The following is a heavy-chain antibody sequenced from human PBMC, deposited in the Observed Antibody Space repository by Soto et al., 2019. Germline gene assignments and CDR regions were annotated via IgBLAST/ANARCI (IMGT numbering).Heavy chain of an antibody. J-gene: IGHJ6*02. CDR1: GFTFSSYG. V-gene: IGHV3-33*01. CDR2: IWYDGSNK. CDR3: ARGEFLEWLQSVNYYYYGMDV. D-gene: IGHD3-3*01. Sequence: QVQLVESGGGVVQPGRSLRLSCAASGFTFSSYGMHWVRQAPGKGLEWVAVIWYDGSNKYYADSVKGRFTISRDNSKNTLYLQMNSLRAEDTAVYYCARGEFLEWLQSVNYYYYGMDVWGQGTTVTVSS.